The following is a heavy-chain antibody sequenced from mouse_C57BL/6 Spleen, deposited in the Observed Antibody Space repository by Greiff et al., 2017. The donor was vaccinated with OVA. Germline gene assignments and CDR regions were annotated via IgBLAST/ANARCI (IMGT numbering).Heavy chain of an antibody. Sequence: EVQLVESGGGLVKPGGSLKLSCAASGFTFSSYAMSWVRQTPEKRLEWVATISDGGSYTYYPDNVKGRFTISRDNAKNNLYLQMSHLKSEDTAMYYCAREDGYGSSGYWGQGTTLTVSS. CDR1: GFTFSSYA. J-gene: IGHJ2*01. V-gene: IGHV5-4*01. CDR2: ISDGGSYT. CDR3: AREDGYGSSGY. D-gene: IGHD1-1*01.